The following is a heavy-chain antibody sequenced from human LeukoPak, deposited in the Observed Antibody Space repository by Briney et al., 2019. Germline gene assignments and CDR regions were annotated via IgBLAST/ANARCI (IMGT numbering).Heavy chain of an antibody. CDR3: ARVYQLLDAFDI. CDR1: GGSISSGGYY. CDR2: TYHSGST. Sequence: SETLSLTCTVSGGSISSGGYYWSWIRQPPGKGLEWIGYTYHSGSTYYNPSLKSRVTISVDRSKNQFSLKLSSVTAADTAVYYCARVYQLLDAFDIWGQGTMVTVSS. D-gene: IGHD2-2*01. J-gene: IGHJ3*02. V-gene: IGHV4-30-2*01.